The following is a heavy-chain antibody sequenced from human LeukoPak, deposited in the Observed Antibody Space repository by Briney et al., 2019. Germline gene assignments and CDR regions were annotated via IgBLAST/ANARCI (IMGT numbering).Heavy chain of an antibody. J-gene: IGHJ3*02. Sequence: GGSLRLSCAASGFTFSSYSMNWVREAPGKGLEWVSSISSSSSYIYYADSVKGRFTISIDNAKNSLYLQMNSLRAEDTAVYYCARDFLGIAVAGSCLGAFDIWGQGTMVTVSS. CDR1: GFTFSSYS. CDR2: ISSSSSYI. V-gene: IGHV3-21*01. CDR3: ARDFLGIAVAGSCLGAFDI. D-gene: IGHD6-19*01.